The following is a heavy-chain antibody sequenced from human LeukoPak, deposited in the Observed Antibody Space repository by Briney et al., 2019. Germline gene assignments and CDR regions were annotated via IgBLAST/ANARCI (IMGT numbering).Heavy chain of an antibody. J-gene: IGHJ3*01. CDR2: VYHGGST. CDR3: ARYSDGSIHGTFDP. CDR1: GGSISSYY. V-gene: IGHV4-59*04. D-gene: IGHD3-16*01. Sequence: TSETLSLTCTVSGGSISSYYWSWIRQPPGKGLEWIGFVYHGGSTYYSPSLRSRATISIEWSQTQFSLKLTSVTAADTAVYYCARYSDGSIHGTFDPWGQGTMVIVSS.